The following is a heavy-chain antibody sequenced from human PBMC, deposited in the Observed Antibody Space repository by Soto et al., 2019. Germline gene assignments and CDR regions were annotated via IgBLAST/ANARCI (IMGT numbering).Heavy chain of an antibody. D-gene: IGHD2-21*02. V-gene: IGHV3-7*03. CDR3: TSRPSGMTYHAVFDF. Sequence: GGSLRLSCAASGLTFSGHWMTWVRQTPGEGLQWVAVIKPDGSETFYVDSVKGRFTISRDNARNSLFLQMDSLRAEDTAVYYCTSRPSGMTYHAVFDFWGQGTLVTVSS. J-gene: IGHJ4*02. CDR2: IKPDGSET. CDR1: GLTFSGHW.